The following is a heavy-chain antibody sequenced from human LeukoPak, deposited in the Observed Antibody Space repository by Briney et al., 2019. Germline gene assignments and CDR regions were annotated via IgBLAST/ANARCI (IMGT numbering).Heavy chain of an antibody. D-gene: IGHD6-6*01. Sequence: PSETLSLTCTVSGGSISSYYCSWIRQPAGKGLEWIGRIYTSGSTNYNPSLKSRVTMSVDTSKNQFSLKPTSVTAADTAVYYCARQIEYSSSSILGYWGQGTLVTVSS. V-gene: IGHV4-4*07. CDR3: ARQIEYSSSSILGY. CDR1: GGSISSYY. CDR2: IYTSGST. J-gene: IGHJ4*02.